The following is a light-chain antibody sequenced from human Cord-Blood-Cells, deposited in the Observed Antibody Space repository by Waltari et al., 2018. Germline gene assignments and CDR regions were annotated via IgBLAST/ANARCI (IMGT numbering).Light chain of an antibody. CDR1: QSVSSY. CDR3: QQRSNWPPT. Sequence: EIVLLQSPATLSLSPGERATLSCRASQSVSSYLAWYQQKPGQAPRLLIYDASNRATGIPARFSGSGSGTDFTLTISSLEPEDFAVYYCQQRSNWPPTFGQGTKLEIK. J-gene: IGKJ2*01. V-gene: IGKV3-11*01. CDR2: DAS.